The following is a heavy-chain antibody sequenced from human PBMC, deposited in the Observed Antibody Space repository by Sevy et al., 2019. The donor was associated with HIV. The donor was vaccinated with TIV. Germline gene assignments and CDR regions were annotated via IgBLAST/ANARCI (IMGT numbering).Heavy chain of an antibody. CDR3: RRWKAAQSIFDY. V-gene: IGHV3-49*04. CDR2: LKSDVYGGTV. CDR1: GFTFGDYC. J-gene: IGHJ4*02. D-gene: IGHD6-13*01. Sequence: GGCLRLSCTASGFTFGDYCMSWVRQAPGKGLEWVAFLKSDVYGGTVDHAASVRGRFVISRDASKTIAYLQMNDLKTEDTGVYYCRRWKAAQSIFDYWGQGALVTVSS.